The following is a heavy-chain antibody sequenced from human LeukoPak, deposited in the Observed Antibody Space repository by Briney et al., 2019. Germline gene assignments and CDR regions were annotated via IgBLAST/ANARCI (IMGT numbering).Heavy chain of an antibody. J-gene: IGHJ6*03. Sequence: GGSLRLSCAASGFTFSSYGMSWVRQAPGKGLEWVSAISGSGGSTYYADSVKGRFTISRDNAKNSLYLQMNSLRAEDTAVYYCARDSPDLYYGSGSPRYYYYMDVWGKGTTVTISS. CDR3: ARDSPDLYYGSGSPRYYYYMDV. D-gene: IGHD3-10*01. V-gene: IGHV3-23*01. CDR2: ISGSGGST. CDR1: GFTFSSYG.